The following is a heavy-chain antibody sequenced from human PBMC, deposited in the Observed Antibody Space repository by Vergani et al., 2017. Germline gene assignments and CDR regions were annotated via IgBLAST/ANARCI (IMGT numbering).Heavy chain of an antibody. Sequence: QVQLVQSGAEVKKPGSSVKVSCKASGGTFSSYTISWVRQAPGQGLEWMGRIIPILGIANYAQKFQGRVTITADKSTSTAYMELSSLRSEDTAVYYCARYLRAGYCMGYWGQGTLVTVSS. J-gene: IGHJ4*02. CDR1: GGTFSSYT. CDR3: ARYLRAGYCMGY. D-gene: IGHD3-10*02. V-gene: IGHV1-69*02. CDR2: IIPILGIA.